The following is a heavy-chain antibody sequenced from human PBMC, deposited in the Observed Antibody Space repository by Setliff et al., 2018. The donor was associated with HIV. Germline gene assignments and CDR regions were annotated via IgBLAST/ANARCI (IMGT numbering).Heavy chain of an antibody. CDR2: ISAYNDNT. V-gene: IGHV1-18*01. D-gene: IGHD6-13*01. CDR1: GYTFSNYG. Sequence: ASVKVSCKASGYTFSNYGISWVRQAPGQGLEWMGWISAYNDNTHYAQKLQGRVTMTTDTSTNTAYMELRSLRSDDTAVYCCARELPDSSSWVDYWGQGTLVTVSS. CDR3: ARELPDSSSWVDY. J-gene: IGHJ4*02.